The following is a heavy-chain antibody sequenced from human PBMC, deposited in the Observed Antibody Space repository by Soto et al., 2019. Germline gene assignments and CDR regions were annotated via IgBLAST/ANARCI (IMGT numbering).Heavy chain of an antibody. CDR1: GGSISSYY. D-gene: IGHD4-17*01. CDR2: IYYSGST. Sequence: KSSETLSLTCTVSGGSISSYYWSWIRQPPGKGLEWIGYIYYSGSTNYNPSLKSRVTISVDTSKNQFSLKLSSVTAADTAVYYCARLTVTTGHFDYWAREPWSPSPQ. CDR3: ARLTVTTGHFDY. V-gene: IGHV4-59*01. J-gene: IGHJ4*02.